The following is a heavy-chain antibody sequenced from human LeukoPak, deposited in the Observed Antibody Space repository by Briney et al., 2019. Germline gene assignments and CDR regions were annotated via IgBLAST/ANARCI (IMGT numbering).Heavy chain of an antibody. Sequence: SQTLSLTCAISGDSVSTSSAAWNWIRQSPSRGLQWLGRTYYRSKWYNDYALSLKSRIAINPDTSKNQFSLQLNSVTPEDTAVYYCARGSGDGYNYYYLDYWGQGTLVTVSS. V-gene: IGHV6-1*01. CDR3: ARGSGDGYNYYYLDY. J-gene: IGHJ4*02. CDR2: TYYRSKWYN. D-gene: IGHD5-24*01. CDR1: GDSVSTSSAA.